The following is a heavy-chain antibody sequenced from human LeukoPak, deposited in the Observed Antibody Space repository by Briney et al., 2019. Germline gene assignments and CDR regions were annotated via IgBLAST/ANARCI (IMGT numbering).Heavy chain of an antibody. CDR2: IYYSGST. D-gene: IGHD3-9*01. V-gene: IGHV4-39*01. CDR1: GGSISSSSYY. J-gene: IGHJ4*02. CDR3: ARQNNDILTGYSHPVFDY. Sequence: NPSETLSLTCTVSGGSISSSSYYWGWIRQPPGKGLEWIGSIYYSGSTYYNPSLKSRVTISVDTSKNQFSLKLSSVTAADTAVYYCARQNNDILTGYSHPVFDYWGQGTLVTVSS.